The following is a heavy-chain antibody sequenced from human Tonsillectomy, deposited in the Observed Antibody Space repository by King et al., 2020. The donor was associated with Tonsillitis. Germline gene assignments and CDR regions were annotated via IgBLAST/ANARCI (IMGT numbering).Heavy chain of an antibody. D-gene: IGHD3-22*01. CDR2: ISYDGSKK. CDR3: AKEYSVYYYVYDFDY. Sequence: VQLVESGGGVVQPGRSLRLSCAASGFTFSNYDIHWVRQAPGKGLEWVAVISYDGSKKNYADSVKGRFTISRDNSKNTLYLQMNSLRAEDTAVYYCAKEYSVYYYVYDFDYWCQGTLVTVSS. CDR1: GFTFSNYD. V-gene: IGHV3-30*18. J-gene: IGHJ4*02.